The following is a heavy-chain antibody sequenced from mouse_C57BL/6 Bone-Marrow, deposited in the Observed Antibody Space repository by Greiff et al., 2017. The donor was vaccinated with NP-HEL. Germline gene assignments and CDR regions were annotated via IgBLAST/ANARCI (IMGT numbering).Heavy chain of an antibody. CDR2: IDPNSGGT. Sequence: QVQLKQPGAELVKPGASVKLSCKASGYTFTSYLMHWVKPRPGRGLEWIGRIDPNSGGTKYNEKFKSKATLTVDKPSSTAYMQLNSLTAEDSAVYYCARYYYGSSSFDYWGQGTTLTVSS. CDR3: ARYYYGSSSFDY. J-gene: IGHJ2*01. CDR1: GYTFTSYL. V-gene: IGHV1-72*01. D-gene: IGHD1-1*01.